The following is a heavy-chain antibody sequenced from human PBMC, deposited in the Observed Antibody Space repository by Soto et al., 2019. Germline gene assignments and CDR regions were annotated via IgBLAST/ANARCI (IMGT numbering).Heavy chain of an antibody. D-gene: IGHD1-1*01. V-gene: IGHV4-30-2*01. Sequence: SETLSLTCAVSGGSISSGGYSWSWIRQPPGKGLEWIGYMYHSGSTNYNPSLKSRVTISVDTSKNQFSLKLSSVTAADTAVYYCARETRRDGYNPFDYWGQGTLVTVSS. CDR2: MYHSGST. CDR1: GGSISSGGYS. J-gene: IGHJ4*02. CDR3: ARETRRDGYNPFDY.